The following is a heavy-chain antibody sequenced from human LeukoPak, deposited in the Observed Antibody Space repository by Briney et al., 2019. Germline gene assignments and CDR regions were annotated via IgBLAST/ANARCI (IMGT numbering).Heavy chain of an antibody. V-gene: IGHV4-39*07. CDR3: ARRLYYYDSSSDY. D-gene: IGHD3-22*01. J-gene: IGHJ4*02. Sequence: SETLSLTCRVSGASINSGSNYWGWIRQPPGKTLEWIGSIYSSGSTYYNPSLKSRVIIMIDTPKNHFSLTLSSVTAADTAVYYCARRLYYYDSSSDYWGQGTLVTVSS. CDR1: GASINSGSNY. CDR2: IYSSGST.